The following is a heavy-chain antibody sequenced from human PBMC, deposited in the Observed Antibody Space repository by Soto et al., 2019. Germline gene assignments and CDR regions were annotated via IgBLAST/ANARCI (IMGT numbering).Heavy chain of an antibody. Sequence: PGESLKISCKGSGYSFTSYWIGWVRQMPGKGLEWMGIIYPGDSDTRYSPSFQGQVTISADKSISTAYLQWSSLKASDTAMYYCARNGYYDSSGYYYFDYWGQGTLVTVSS. D-gene: IGHD3-22*01. J-gene: IGHJ4*02. V-gene: IGHV5-51*01. CDR3: ARNGYYDSSGYYYFDY. CDR2: IYPGDSDT. CDR1: GYSFTSYW.